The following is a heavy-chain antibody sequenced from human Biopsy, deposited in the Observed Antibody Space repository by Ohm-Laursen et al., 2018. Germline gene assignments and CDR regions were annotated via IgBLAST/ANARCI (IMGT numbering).Heavy chain of an antibody. CDR1: GYIFTTYW. CDR3: ARRDTKSLPR. CDR2: IYPGDSDT. J-gene: IGHJ4*02. V-gene: IGHV5-51*01. Sequence: EPLRISCKGSGYIFTTYWIAWVRQMPGKGLELMGVIYPGDSDTTYSPSFQGQVTISADKSTAYLQWSSLKASDTAMYYCARRDTKSLPRWGQGTLVTVSS. D-gene: IGHD5-12*01.